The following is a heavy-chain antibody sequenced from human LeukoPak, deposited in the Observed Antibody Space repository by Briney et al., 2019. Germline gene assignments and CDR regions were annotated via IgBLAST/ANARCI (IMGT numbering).Heavy chain of an antibody. D-gene: IGHD6-19*01. V-gene: IGHV3-23*01. CDR2: ITVTGGST. Sequence: GGSLRLSCAASGFSFSSYAMSWVRQAPGKGLEWVSVITVTGGSTDYAASVKGRFTISRDNSKNTLFLQMNRLRAEDTAVYYCAKRDGSGHYYFDEWGQGTLVTVSS. CDR3: AKRDGSGHYYFDE. CDR1: GFSFSSYA. J-gene: IGHJ4*02.